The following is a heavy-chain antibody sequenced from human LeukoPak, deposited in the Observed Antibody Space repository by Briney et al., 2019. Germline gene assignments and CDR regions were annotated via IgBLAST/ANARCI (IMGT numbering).Heavy chain of an antibody. Sequence: SETLSLTCAVYGGSFSGYYWSWIRQPPGKGLEWIGEINHSGSTNYNPSLKSRVTISVDTSKNQFSLKLSSVTAADTAVYYCARENRDCSSTSCYYYYYYGMDVWGQGTTVTVSS. CDR2: INHSGST. V-gene: IGHV4-34*01. CDR1: GGSFSGYY. J-gene: IGHJ6*02. D-gene: IGHD2-2*01. CDR3: ARENRDCSSTSCYYYYYYGMDV.